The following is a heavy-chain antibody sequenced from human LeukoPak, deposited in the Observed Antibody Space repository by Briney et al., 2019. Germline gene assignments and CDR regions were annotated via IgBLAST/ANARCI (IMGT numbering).Heavy chain of an antibody. CDR2: ISGSGGST. Sequence: PGRSLRLSCAASGFTFSSYAMSWVRQAPGKGLEWVSAISGSGGSTYYADSVKGRFTISRDNSKNTLYLQMNSLRAEDTAVYYCAKATHSGDYFDYWGQGTLVTVSS. D-gene: IGHD4-17*01. V-gene: IGHV3-23*01. CDR1: GFTFSSYA. J-gene: IGHJ4*02. CDR3: AKATHSGDYFDY.